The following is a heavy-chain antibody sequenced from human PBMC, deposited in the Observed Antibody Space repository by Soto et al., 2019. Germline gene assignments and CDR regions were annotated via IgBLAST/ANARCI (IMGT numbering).Heavy chain of an antibody. J-gene: IGHJ4*02. CDR2: IYHSGST. CDR1: GYSISSGYY. V-gene: IGHV4-38-2*01. CDR3: ARARIQLWSRRGYYFDY. Sequence: PSETLSLTCAVSGYSISSGYYWGWIRQPPGKGLEWIGSIYHSGSTYYNPSLKSRVTISVDTSKNQFSLKLSSVTAADTAVYYCARARIQLWSRRGYYFDYWGQGTLVTVS. D-gene: IGHD5-18*01.